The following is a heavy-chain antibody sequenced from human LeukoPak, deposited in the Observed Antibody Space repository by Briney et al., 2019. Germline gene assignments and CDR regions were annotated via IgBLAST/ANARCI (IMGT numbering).Heavy chain of an antibody. CDR1: GYTFTSYY. Sequence: ASVKVSCKASGYTFTSYYMHWVRQAPGQGLEWMGIINPSGGSTSYAQKFQGRVTMTRDMSTSTVYMELSSLRSEDTAVYYCARDFQPGDTAMTSFDYWGQGTLVTVSS. V-gene: IGHV1-46*01. CDR2: INPSGGST. D-gene: IGHD5-18*01. CDR3: ARDFQPGDTAMTSFDY. J-gene: IGHJ4*02.